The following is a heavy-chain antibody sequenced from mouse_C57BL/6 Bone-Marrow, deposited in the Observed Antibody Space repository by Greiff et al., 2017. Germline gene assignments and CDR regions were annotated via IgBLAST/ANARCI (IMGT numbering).Heavy chain of an antibody. CDR3: ARGYYYGSTLMDY. D-gene: IGHD1-1*01. J-gene: IGHJ4*01. V-gene: IGHV1-76*01. CDR2: IYPGSGNT. CDR1: GYTFTDYY. Sequence: VKVVESGAELVRPGASVKLSCKASGYTFTDYYINWVKQRPGQGLEWIARIYPGSGNTYYNEKFKGKATLTAEKSSSTAYMQLSSLTSEDSAVYFCARGYYYGSTLMDYWGQGTSVTVSS.